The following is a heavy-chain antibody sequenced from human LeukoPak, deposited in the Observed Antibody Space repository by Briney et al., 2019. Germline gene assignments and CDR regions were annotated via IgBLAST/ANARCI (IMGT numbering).Heavy chain of an antibody. D-gene: IGHD5-18*01. Sequence: ETLSLTCAVYGGSFSSYYWSWIRQPPGRGREWIGEINHRGRTNYNPSPKSRVSLSADTSKKQFSMKLSSATDADTAWYFFAQTSCVDTGVYWGQGTLVTVSS. CDR2: INHRGRT. CDR1: GGSFSSYY. J-gene: IGHJ4*02. V-gene: IGHV4-34*01. CDR3: AQTSCVDTGVY.